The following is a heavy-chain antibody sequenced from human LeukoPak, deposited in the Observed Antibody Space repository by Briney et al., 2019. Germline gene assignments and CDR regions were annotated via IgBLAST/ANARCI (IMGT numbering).Heavy chain of an antibody. V-gene: IGHV3-66*02. CDR1: GFTVSSNY. J-gene: IGHJ4*02. D-gene: IGHD1-26*01. CDR2: IYSGGST. CDR3: ARAPGSYFDH. Sequence: RTGGSLRLSCAASGFTVSSNYMSWVRQAPGKGLEWVSVIYSGGSTYYADSVKGRFTISRDNSKNTLYLQMNSLRAEDTAVYYCARAPGSYFDHWGQGTLVTVSS.